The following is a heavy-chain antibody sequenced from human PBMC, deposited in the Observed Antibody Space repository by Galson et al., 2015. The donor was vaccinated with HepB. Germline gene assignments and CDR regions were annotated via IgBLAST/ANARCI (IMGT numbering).Heavy chain of an antibody. D-gene: IGHD5-24*01. V-gene: IGHV1-18*04. CDR1: SYTFDSYD. J-gene: IGHJ4*02. CDR2: ISVYNGDT. Sequence: SVKVSCKASSYTFDSYDITWVRQAPGQGLEWMGWISVYNGDTEYARRFQDRVTLTTDKTTSTAYMELRSLRSDDTGVYFCARDFQMSSISLDFWGQGTLVTVSS. CDR3: ARDFQMSSISLDF.